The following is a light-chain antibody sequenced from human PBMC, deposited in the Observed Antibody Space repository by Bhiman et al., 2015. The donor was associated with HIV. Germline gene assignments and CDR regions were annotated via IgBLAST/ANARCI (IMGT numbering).Light chain of an antibody. CDR1: NIESKS. V-gene: IGLV3-21*04. CDR3: QVWDTSSDHLV. CDR2: YDT. Sequence: SYELTQPPSVSVAPGKSASITCGGNNIESKSVHWYQKRPGQAPVLVIYYDTDRPSGIPERFSGSNSGNTATLTISRVEAGDEADYYCQVWDTSSDHLVFGGGTKLTVL. J-gene: IGLJ3*02.